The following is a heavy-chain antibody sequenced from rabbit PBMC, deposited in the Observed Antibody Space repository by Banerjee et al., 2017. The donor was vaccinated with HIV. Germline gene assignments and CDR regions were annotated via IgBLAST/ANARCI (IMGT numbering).Heavy chain of an antibody. CDR2: IDASSSDST. Sequence: QEQLEESGGDLVKPEGSLTLTCKASGLDFSSSYWMCWVRQAPGKGLEWIACIDASSSDSTYYATWAKGRFTISKTSSTTVTLQMTSLTAADTATYFCARIYVGNSYYDLWGPGTLVTVS. J-gene: IGHJ4*01. CDR3: ARIYVGNSYYDL. V-gene: IGHV1S45*01. D-gene: IGHD8-1*01. CDR1: GLDFSSSYW.